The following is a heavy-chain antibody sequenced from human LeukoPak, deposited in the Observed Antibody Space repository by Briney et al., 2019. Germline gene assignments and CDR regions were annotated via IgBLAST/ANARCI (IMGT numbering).Heavy chain of an antibody. CDR2: ISAYNGNT. J-gene: IGHJ4*02. CDR1: GYTFTNHG. V-gene: IGHV1-18*01. CDR3: ARGGDGYNQYYFDY. Sequence: ASVKVSCKASGYTFTNHGISWVRQAPGQGLEWMGWISAYNGNTNYAQKLQGRATLTTDKSTSTAYMELSSLRSEDTAVYYCARGGDGYNQYYFDYWGQGTLVTVSS. D-gene: IGHD5-24*01.